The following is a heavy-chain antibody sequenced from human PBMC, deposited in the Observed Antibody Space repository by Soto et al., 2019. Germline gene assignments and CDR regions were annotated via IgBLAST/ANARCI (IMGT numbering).Heavy chain of an antibody. J-gene: IGHJ4*02. D-gene: IGHD6-13*01. CDR3: ARGSAAAGHQGY. V-gene: IGHV1-8*01. CDR2: MNPNSGNT. Sequence: GASVKVSCKASGYTFTSYDINWVRQATGQGLEWMGWMNPNSGNTGYAQKFQGRVTMTRNTSISTAYMELSSLRSEDTAVYYCARGSAAAGHQGYWGQGTLVTVS. CDR1: GYTFTSYD.